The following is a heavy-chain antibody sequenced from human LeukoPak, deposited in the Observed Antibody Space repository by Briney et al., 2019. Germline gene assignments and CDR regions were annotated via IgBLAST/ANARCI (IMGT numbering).Heavy chain of an antibody. V-gene: IGHV4-59*11. CDR1: GGSISSHY. J-gene: IGHJ5*02. CDR2: IYYSGST. Sequence: PSEPLSLTCTVSGGSISSHYWSWIRQPPGKGLEWIGYIYYSGSTNYNPSLKSRVTMSVDTSKNQFSLKLSSVTSADTAVYYCARGRDWFDPWGQGTLVTVSS. CDR3: ARGRDWFDP.